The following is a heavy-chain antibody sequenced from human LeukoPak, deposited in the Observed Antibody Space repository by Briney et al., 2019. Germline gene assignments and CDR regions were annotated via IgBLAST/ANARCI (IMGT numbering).Heavy chain of an antibody. CDR2: IYHSGST. Sequence: SETLSLTCTVSGYSISSGNYWGWIRQPPGKGLEWIGSIYHSGSTYYNPSLKSRVTISVDTSKNQFSLKLSSVTAADTAVYYCARLTNCGGDCGGYYYYYYYMDVWGKGTTVTISS. CDR3: ARLTNCGGDCGGYYYYYYYMDV. D-gene: IGHD2-21*02. J-gene: IGHJ6*03. V-gene: IGHV4-38-2*02. CDR1: GYSISSGNY.